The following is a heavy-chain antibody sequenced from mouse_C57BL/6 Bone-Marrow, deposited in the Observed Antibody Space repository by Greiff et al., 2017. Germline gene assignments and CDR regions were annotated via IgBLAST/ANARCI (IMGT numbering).Heavy chain of an antibody. CDR2: IDPANGNT. V-gene: IGHV14-3*02. CDR3: ARDGSSFDY. CDR1: GFNIKDTY. Sequence: EVQLQQSGAELVKPGASVKLSCKASGFNIKDTYMHWVKQRPEQGLEWIGRIDPANGNTKYNPKFQGKAPITADTSSNTAYMQLSGLTSEDTAVYYCARDGSSFDYWGQGTTLTVSS. D-gene: IGHD1-1*01. J-gene: IGHJ2*01.